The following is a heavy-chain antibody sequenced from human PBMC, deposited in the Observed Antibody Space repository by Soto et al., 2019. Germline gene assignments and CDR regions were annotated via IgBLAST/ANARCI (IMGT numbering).Heavy chain of an antibody. J-gene: IGHJ6*02. V-gene: IGHV4-59*01. Sequence: SETLSLTCTVSGGSISSYYWSWIRQPPGKGLEWIGYIYYSGSTNYNPSLKGRVTISVDTSKNQFSLKLSSVTAADTAVYYCARERAGQYYYYGMDVWGQGTTVTVSS. D-gene: IGHD6-19*01. CDR2: IYYSGST. CDR1: GGSISSYY. CDR3: ARERAGQYYYYGMDV.